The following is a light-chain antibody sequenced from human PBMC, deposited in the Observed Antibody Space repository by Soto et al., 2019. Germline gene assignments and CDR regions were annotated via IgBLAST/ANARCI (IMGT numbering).Light chain of an antibody. CDR3: QQYVRAFRS. CDR1: QDIAIY. CDR2: KAS. V-gene: IGKV1-5*03. J-gene: IGKJ1*01. Sequence: IQLTQSPSSLSASVGDRVTITCRASQDIAIYLAWYQQKPGTAPKLLIYKASSLQSGVPSRFSGSGSGTEFTLTISSLQPDDFATYYCQQYVRAFRSFGQGTKVDIK.